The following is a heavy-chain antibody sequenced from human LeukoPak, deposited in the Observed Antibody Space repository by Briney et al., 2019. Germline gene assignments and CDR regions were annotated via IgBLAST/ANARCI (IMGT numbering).Heavy chain of an antibody. V-gene: IGHV3-30*18. Sequence: GGSLRLSCAASGFTFSSYGMHWVRQAPGKGLEWVAVISYDGSNKYYADSVKGRFTISRDNSKNTLYLQMNSLRAEDTAVYYCAKDLLITGKLDYRGQGTLVTVSS. CDR1: GFTFSSYG. CDR2: ISYDGSNK. CDR3: AKDLLITGKLDY. D-gene: IGHD1-20*01. J-gene: IGHJ4*02.